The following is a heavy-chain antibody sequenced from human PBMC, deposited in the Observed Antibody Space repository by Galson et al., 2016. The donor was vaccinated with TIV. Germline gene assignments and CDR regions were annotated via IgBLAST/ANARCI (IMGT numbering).Heavy chain of an antibody. CDR3: ARSGDYTYYYSYIDV. J-gene: IGHJ6*03. CDR1: GYDFTSCA. V-gene: IGHV7-4-1*02. Sequence: SVKVSCKASGYDFTSCAMNWVRQAPGQGLEWLGWINTRNGHPTYAEGFTGRFVFSLDTSVSTAYLQISSLTADDTAVYYCARSGDYTYYYSYIDVWAKGTPVTVSS. CDR2: INTRNGHP. D-gene: IGHD4-17*01.